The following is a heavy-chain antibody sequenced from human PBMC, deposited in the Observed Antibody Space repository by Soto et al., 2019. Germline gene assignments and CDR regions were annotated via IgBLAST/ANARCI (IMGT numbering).Heavy chain of an antibody. D-gene: IGHD6-6*01. Sequence: GGSLRLSCAASGFTFSSYDMHWVRQATGKGLEWVSAIGTAGDTYYPGSVKGRFTISRENAKNSLYLQMNSLRAEDTAVYYCARGTKPGIAARRGLDYWGQGTLVTVSS. V-gene: IGHV3-13*01. CDR1: GFTFSSYD. CDR2: IGTAGDT. CDR3: ARGTKPGIAARRGLDY. J-gene: IGHJ4*02.